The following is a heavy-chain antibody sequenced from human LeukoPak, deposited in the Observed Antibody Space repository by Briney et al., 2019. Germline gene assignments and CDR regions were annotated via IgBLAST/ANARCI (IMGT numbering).Heavy chain of an antibody. CDR3: AKESGSAWSPLDY. Sequence: GRSLRLPCAASGFTFSSYGMHWVRQAPGKGLEWVPSISYNGRNKYYADSVKGRFTISRDNSENTLYLQMNSLRPEDTAVFYCAKESGSAWSPLDYWGQGTLVTVAS. J-gene: IGHJ4*02. V-gene: IGHV3-30*18. D-gene: IGHD6-19*01. CDR2: ISYNGRNK. CDR1: GFTFSSYG.